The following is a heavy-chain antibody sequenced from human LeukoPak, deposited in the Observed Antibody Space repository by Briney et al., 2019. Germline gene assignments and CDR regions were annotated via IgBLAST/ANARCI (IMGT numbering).Heavy chain of an antibody. CDR2: ISGSGGST. CDR1: GFTFSSYA. CDR3: ARIIVAAGTGY. J-gene: IGHJ4*02. Sequence: PGRSLRLSCAASGFTFSSYAMSWVRQAPGKGLEWVSTISGSGGSTYYADSVKGRFTISRDNSKNTLYLQMNSLRAEDTAVYHCARIIVAAGTGYWGQGTLVTVSS. D-gene: IGHD6-13*01. V-gene: IGHV3-23*01.